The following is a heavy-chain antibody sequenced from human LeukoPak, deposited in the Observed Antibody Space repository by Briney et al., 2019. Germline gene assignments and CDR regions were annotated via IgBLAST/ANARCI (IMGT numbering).Heavy chain of an antibody. Sequence: GGSLRLSCAASGFTFSSYAMSWVRQAPGKGLEWVSGISGNGGGRYNADSVKGRFTISRDNSENTLYLQMNGLRAEDTGVYYCARVGPQNYYFDYWGQGTLVTVSP. CDR3: ARVGPQNYYFDY. CDR2: ISGNGGGR. D-gene: IGHD1-14*01. J-gene: IGHJ4*02. CDR1: GFTFSSYA. V-gene: IGHV3-23*01.